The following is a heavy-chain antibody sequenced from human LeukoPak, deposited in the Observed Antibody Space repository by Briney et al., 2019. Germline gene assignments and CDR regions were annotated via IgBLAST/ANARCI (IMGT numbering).Heavy chain of an antibody. CDR3: ARGRTADYYYYGMDV. V-gene: IGHV1-8*01. CDR2: MNPNSGNT. Sequence: ASVKVSCEASGYTFTSYDINWVRQATGQGLEWMGWMNPNSGNTGYAQKFQGRVTMTRNTSISTAYMELSSLRSEDTAVYYCARGRTADYYYYGMDVWGQGTTVTVSS. J-gene: IGHJ6*02. CDR1: GYTFTSYD.